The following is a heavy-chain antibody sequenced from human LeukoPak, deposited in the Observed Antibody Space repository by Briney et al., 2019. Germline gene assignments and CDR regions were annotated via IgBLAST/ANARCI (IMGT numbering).Heavy chain of an antibody. D-gene: IGHD2-15*01. CDR1: GFTSSSYG. Sequence: PGRSLRLSCAASGFTSSSYGMHWVRQAPGKGLEWVAVIWYDGSNKYYADSVKGRFTISRDNSENTLYLQMNSLRAEDTAVYYCARDRTATREGFDYWGQGTLVTVSS. CDR2: IWYDGSNK. CDR3: ARDRTATREGFDY. J-gene: IGHJ4*02. V-gene: IGHV3-33*01.